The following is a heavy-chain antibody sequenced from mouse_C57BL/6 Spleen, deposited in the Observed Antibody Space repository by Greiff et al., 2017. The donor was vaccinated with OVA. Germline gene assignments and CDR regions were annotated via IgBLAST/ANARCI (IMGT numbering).Heavy chain of an antibody. D-gene: IGHD2-1*01. CDR1: GFTFSDYG. V-gene: IGHV5-17*01. CDR3: ARNYGNYGGAYAMDY. J-gene: IGHJ4*01. CDR2: ISSGSSTI. Sequence: EVQLQESGGGLVKPGGSLKLSCAASGFTFSDYGMHWVRQAPEKGLEWVAYISSGSSTIYYADTVKGRFTISRDNAKNTLFPQMTSLRSEDTAMYYCARNYGNYGGAYAMDYWGQGTSVTVSS.